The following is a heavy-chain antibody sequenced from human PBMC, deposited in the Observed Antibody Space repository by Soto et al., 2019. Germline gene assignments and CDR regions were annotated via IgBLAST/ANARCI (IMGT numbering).Heavy chain of an antibody. CDR3: ARGPGNYGMDV. CDR1: GGSISSYY. Sequence: SETLSLTCTVSGGSISSYYWSWIRQPPGKGLEWIGYIYYSGSTNYNPSLKSRVTISVDTSKNQFSLKLSSVTAADTAVYYCARGPGNYGMDVWGQGTTVTVSS. J-gene: IGHJ6*02. CDR2: IYYSGST. V-gene: IGHV4-59*01.